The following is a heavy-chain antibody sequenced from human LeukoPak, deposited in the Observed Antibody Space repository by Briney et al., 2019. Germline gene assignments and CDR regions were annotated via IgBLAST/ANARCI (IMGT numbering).Heavy chain of an antibody. V-gene: IGHV3-23*03. CDR3: VSFYETY. CDR2: IYSDGSWT. CDR1: GFTFSSSA. Sequence: GGSLRLSCAASGFTFSSSAMSWVRQAPGKGLDWVSVIYSDGSWTSYADSVKGRFTISKDNAKNTVYLQMNNLRAEDTAVYYCVSFYETYWGRGTLVTVSS. D-gene: IGHD2-2*01. J-gene: IGHJ4*02.